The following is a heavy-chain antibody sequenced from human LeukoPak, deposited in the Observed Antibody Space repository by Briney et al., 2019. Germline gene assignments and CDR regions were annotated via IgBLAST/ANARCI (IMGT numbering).Heavy chain of an antibody. D-gene: IGHD2-15*01. J-gene: IGHJ4*02. CDR1: GFTFDDYA. CDR3: ARGYCSGGSCYSSGFDY. CDR2: ISSSSSYI. V-gene: IGHV3-21*01. Sequence: GGSLRLSCAASGFTFDDYAMHWVRQAPGKGLEWVSSISSSSSYIYYADSVKGRFTISRDNAKNSLYLQMNSLRAEDTAVYYCARGYCSGGSCYSSGFDYWGQGTLVTVSS.